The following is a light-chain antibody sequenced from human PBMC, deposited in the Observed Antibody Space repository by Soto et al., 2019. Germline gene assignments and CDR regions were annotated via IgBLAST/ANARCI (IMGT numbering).Light chain of an antibody. CDR2: KTS. CDR1: QSISSW. J-gene: IGKJ4*01. CDR3: QQYNSFSLT. V-gene: IGKV1-5*03. Sequence: DIQMTQSPSTLSASVGDRVTITCRASQSISSWLAWYQQKPWKAPKLLIYKTSNLESVVPSRFSGSGSGTEFSLTISSLQPDDFATYYCQQYNSFSLTFGGGTRVEVK.